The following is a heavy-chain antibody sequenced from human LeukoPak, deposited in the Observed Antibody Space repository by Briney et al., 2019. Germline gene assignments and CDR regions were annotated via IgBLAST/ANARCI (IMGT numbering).Heavy chain of an antibody. CDR2: INTGNGNT. Sequence: ASVKVSCKASGYTFTNYALHWVCQAPGQRLEWMGWINTGNGNTKYSQKFQGRVTITRATSASTAYMELSSLRSEDTAVYYCARVGYSGYDSRPVFNYWGQGTLVTVSS. V-gene: IGHV1-3*04. J-gene: IGHJ4*02. CDR1: GYTFTNYA. D-gene: IGHD5-12*01. CDR3: ARVGYSGYDSRPVFNY.